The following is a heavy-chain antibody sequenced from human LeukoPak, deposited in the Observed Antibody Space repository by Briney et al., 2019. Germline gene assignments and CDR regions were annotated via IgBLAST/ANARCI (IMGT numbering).Heavy chain of an antibody. CDR1: GFTFSTYW. CDR3: ARFRYSSSAFDY. J-gene: IGHJ4*02. V-gene: IGHV3-7*01. CDR2: IKQDGSDK. Sequence: GGPLRLSCAAPGFTFSTYWMTWVRQAPGKGLEWVANIKQDGSDKYYVDSVKGRFTISRDNAKNSLYLQMNSLRAEDTAVYYCARFRYSSSAFDYWGQGTLVTVSS. D-gene: IGHD6-6*01.